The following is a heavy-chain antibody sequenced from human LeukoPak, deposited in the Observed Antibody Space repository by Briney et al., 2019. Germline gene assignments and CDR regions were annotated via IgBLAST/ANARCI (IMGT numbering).Heavy chain of an antibody. CDR2: IIPIFNTP. CDR1: GGTFSSYA. V-gene: IGHV1-69*13. D-gene: IGHD4-23*01. Sequence: GASVKVSCKASGGTFSSYAINWVRQAPGQGLEWMGGIIPIFNTPNYAQKFQGRVTITAVESMSTAYMELSSLRSEDTAVYYCARGWLAETTVVTPYNYWGQGTLVTVSS. J-gene: IGHJ4*02. CDR3: ARGWLAETTVVTPYNY.